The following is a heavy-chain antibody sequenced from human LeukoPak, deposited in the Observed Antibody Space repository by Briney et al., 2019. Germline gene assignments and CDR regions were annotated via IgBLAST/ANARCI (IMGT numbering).Heavy chain of an antibody. D-gene: IGHD6-13*01. V-gene: IGHV4-34*01. CDR2: ISHSGST. CDR3: ARVNSIAAAGTYDFDY. Sequence: PSETLSLTCAVYGGSFSGYYWSWIRQPPGKGLEWIGEISHSGSTYYNPSLKSRVTISVDTSKNQFSLKLSSVTAADTAVYYCARVNSIAAAGTYDFDYWGQGTLVTVSS. J-gene: IGHJ4*02. CDR1: GGSFSGYY.